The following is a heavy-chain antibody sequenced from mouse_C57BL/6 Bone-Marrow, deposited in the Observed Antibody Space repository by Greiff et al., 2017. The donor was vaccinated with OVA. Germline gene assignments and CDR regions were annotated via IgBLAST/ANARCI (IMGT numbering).Heavy chain of an antibody. CDR2: IRNKANGYTT. Sequence: EVKLLESGGGLVQPGGSLSLSCAASGFTFTDYYMSWVRQPPGKALEWLGFIRNKANGYTTEYSASVKGRFTISRDNSQSILYLQMNALRAEDSATYYVARSSYYSNFYAMDYWGQGTSGTVSS. CDR1: GFTFTDYY. V-gene: IGHV7-3*01. D-gene: IGHD2-5*01. J-gene: IGHJ4*01. CDR3: ARSSYYSNFYAMDY.